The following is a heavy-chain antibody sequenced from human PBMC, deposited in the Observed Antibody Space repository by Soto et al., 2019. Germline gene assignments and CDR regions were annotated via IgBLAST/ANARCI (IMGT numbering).Heavy chain of an antibody. CDR1: GFTFNSYG. Sequence: EVQMVESGGGLEQPGGSLRLSCAASGFTFNSYGMSWVRQAPGKGLEWVSYISSSSSTIYYADSVKGRFTISRDNAKNLLYLQMNSLRAEDTAVYYCARDIVATMYWFDPWGQGTLVTVSS. D-gene: IGHD5-12*01. V-gene: IGHV3-48*01. CDR2: ISSSSSTI. J-gene: IGHJ5*02. CDR3: ARDIVATMYWFDP.